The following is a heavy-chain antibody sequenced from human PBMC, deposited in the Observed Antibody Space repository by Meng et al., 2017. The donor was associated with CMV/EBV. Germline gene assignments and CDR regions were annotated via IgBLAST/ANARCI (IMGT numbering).Heavy chain of an antibody. D-gene: IGHD1-26*01. CDR3: AGGYSGTYRADY. CDR2: INSDGTSA. J-gene: IGHJ4*02. Sequence: SCAASGFTFSSYWMHWVRQVPGKGLVWVSRINSDGTSASYADSVQGRFTISRDNAKSTLYLQMNSLRAEDTAVYYCAGGYSGTYRADYWGQGTLVTVSS. V-gene: IGHV3-74*01. CDR1: GFTFSSYW.